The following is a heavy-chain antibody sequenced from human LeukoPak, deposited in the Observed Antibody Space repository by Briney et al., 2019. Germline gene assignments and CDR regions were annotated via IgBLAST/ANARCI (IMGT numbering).Heavy chain of an antibody. CDR3: AKAVQLWFHYYYYGMDV. CDR1: GFTFSSYG. J-gene: IGHJ6*02. D-gene: IGHD5-18*01. V-gene: IGHV3-30*18. CDR2: ISYDGSNK. Sequence: GGSLRLSCAASGFTFSSYGMHWVRQAPGKGLEWVAVISYDGSNKYYADSVKGRFTISRDNSKNTLYLQMNSLRAEDTAVYYCAKAVQLWFHYYYYGMDVWGQGTTVTVSS.